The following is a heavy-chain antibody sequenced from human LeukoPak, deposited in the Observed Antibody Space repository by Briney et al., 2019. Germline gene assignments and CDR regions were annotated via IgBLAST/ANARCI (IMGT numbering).Heavy chain of an antibody. CDR3: AKDAPQPATIFYVGYYYYGMDV. D-gene: IGHD5-12*01. J-gene: IGHJ6*02. CDR2: TWYDGRNK. V-gene: IGHV3-33*06. CDR1: GITFNA. Sequence: GTSLRLSCAASGITFNAIHWVRQAPGKGLEWVALTWYDGRNKYYADSVKGRFTISIDNSKNMLYLQMNSLRAEDTAVYYCAKDAPQPATIFYVGYYYYGMDVWGQGTTVTVSS.